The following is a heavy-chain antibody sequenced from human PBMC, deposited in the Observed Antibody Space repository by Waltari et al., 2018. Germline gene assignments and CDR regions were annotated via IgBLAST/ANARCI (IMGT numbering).Heavy chain of an antibody. D-gene: IGHD1-26*01. Sequence: QVQLVQSGAEVKKPGSSVKVSCKASGGTFSSYAISWVRQAPGQGLEWMGRISPIFGTANDAQKFQGRVTITADKSTSTAYMELSSLRSEDTAVYYCARGTSGGTHGAFDIWGQGTMVTVSS. CDR2: ISPIFGTA. J-gene: IGHJ3*02. V-gene: IGHV1-69*13. CDR3: ARGTSGGTHGAFDI. CDR1: GGTFSSYA.